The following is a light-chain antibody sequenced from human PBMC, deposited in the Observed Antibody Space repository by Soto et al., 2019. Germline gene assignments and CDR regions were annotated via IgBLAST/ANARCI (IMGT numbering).Light chain of an antibody. CDR2: DVS. CDR3: GSYTSSSTYV. Sequence: QSVLTQPASVSGSPGQSITISCTGTSSDVGGYNYVSWYQQHPGKAPKLMIYDVSNRPSGVSNRFSGSKSGSTASLTISGLQAEDEADYHRGSYTSSSTYVFGSGTKVTVL. J-gene: IGLJ1*01. CDR1: SSDVGGYNY. V-gene: IGLV2-14*01.